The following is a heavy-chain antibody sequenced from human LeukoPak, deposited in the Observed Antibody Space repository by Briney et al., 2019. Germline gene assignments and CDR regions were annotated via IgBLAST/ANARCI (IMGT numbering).Heavy chain of an antibody. CDR2: INPNSGGT. V-gene: IGHV1-2*02. J-gene: IGHJ4*02. D-gene: IGHD6-13*01. CDR3: ARDGGGSSWYEAFDY. Sequence: ASVKVSCKASGYTFTGYYMHWVRLAPGQGLEWMGWINPNSGGTNYAQKFQGRVTMTRDTSISTAYMELSRLRSDDTAVYYCARDGGGSSWYEAFDYWGQGTLVTVSS. CDR1: GYTFTGYY.